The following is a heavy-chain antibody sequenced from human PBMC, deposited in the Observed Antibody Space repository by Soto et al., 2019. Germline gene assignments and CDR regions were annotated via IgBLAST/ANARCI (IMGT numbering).Heavy chain of an antibody. CDR2: TDSTGATR. V-gene: IGHV3-48*01. J-gene: IGHJ4*02. CDR3: ARGDDDYLFSFDN. CDR1: GFTFSRFS. Sequence: GGSLRLSCAASGFTFSRFSMNWVRQAPGKGLEWVSYTDSTGATRFYADSVNGRFTISRDYAKNSLYLQMSSLRVEDTAVYYCARGDDDYLFSFDNWGQGTLVTVSS. D-gene: IGHD4-17*01.